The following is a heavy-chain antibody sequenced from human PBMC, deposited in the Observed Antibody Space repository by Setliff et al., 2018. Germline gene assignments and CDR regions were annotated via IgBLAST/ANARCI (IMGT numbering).Heavy chain of an antibody. CDR2: ITSDGDTT. CDR3: APHSRSSDWRALDY. D-gene: IGHD2-2*01. V-gene: IGHV3-23*01. Sequence: PGGSLRLSCAASGFTFSSHGMSWVRQAPAKGLEWVSTITSDGDTTWYADSVKGRFTIYRDNSKNILYLQMNSLRAEDTAVYYCAPHSRSSDWRALDYWGQGTLVTVSS. CDR1: GFTFSSHG. J-gene: IGHJ4*02.